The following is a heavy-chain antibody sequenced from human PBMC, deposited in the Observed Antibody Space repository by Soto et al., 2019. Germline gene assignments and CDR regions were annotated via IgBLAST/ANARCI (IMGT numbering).Heavy chain of an antibody. CDR1: GGSFSGNY. Sequence: PSETLSLTCAVYGGSFSGNYWSWIRQPPGKGLEWIGEINHSGSTNYNPSLKSRVTISVDTSKNQFSLKLSSVTAADTAVYYCARTSCGGDCYSPGAYGMDVWGQGTTVTVS. J-gene: IGHJ6*02. V-gene: IGHV4-34*01. CDR3: ARTSCGGDCYSPGAYGMDV. D-gene: IGHD2-21*02. CDR2: INHSGST.